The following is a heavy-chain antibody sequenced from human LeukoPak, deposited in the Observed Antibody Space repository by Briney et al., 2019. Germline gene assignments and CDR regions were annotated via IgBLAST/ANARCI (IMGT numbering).Heavy chain of an antibody. CDR2: IYYSGST. CDR1: GGSISSGGYY. D-gene: IGHD6-19*01. J-gene: IGHJ4*02. CDR3: AREPANSSGWYGFDY. V-gene: IGHV4-31*03. Sequence: PSETLSLTCTVSGGSISSGGYYWSWFRQHPGKGLEWIGYIYYSGSTYYNPSLKSRVTISVDTSKNQFSLKLSSVTAADTAVYYCAREPANSSGWYGFDYWGQGTLVTVSS.